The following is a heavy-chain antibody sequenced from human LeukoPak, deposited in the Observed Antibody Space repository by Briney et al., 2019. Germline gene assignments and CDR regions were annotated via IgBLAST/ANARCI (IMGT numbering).Heavy chain of an antibody. V-gene: IGHV5-51*03. CDR3: ARERYYYDSSGYYYEYNWFDP. D-gene: IGHD3-22*01. CDR2: IYPGDSDT. Sequence: GESLKISCKGSGYSFTSYWIGWVRQMPGKGLEWMGIIYPGDSDTRYIPSFQGQVSISADKSISTAYLQWSSLKASDTAMYYCARERYYYDSSGYYYEYNWFDPWGQGTLVTVSS. CDR1: GYSFTSYW. J-gene: IGHJ5*02.